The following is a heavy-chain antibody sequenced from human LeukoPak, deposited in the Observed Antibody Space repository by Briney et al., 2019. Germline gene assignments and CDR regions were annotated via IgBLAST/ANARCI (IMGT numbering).Heavy chain of an antibody. CDR2: IYYIGST. D-gene: IGHD3-10*01. CDR3: ARSSYGSGSYGDWFDP. J-gene: IGHJ5*02. CDR1: GGSISSYY. Sequence: AAETLSLTCTVSGGSISSYYWSWIRQPPGKGLEWVGYIYYIGSTNYNPPLKKRVTISVETSKKQFSLKLSAVAAADTAVYYCARSSYGSGSYGDWFDPWGQGTLVPVSS. V-gene: IGHV4-59*01.